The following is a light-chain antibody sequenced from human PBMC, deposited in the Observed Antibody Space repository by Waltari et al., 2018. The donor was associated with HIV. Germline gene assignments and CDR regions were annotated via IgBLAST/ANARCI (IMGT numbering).Light chain of an antibody. V-gene: IGKV1-5*03. CDR2: NTS. Sequence: DIQMTQSPPTLSAYVGDRVTITCRASQSSSIWLAWYQQRPAKAPDLLFDNTSSSESAVPSSFSGSRSETQFTLTINSQQPDDFATYCCQQYKTFPWTFGQGTKVDIK. J-gene: IGKJ1*01. CDR3: QQYKTFPWT. CDR1: QSSSIW.